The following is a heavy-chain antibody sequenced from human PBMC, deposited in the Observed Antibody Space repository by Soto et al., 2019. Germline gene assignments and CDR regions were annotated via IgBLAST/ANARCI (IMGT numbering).Heavy chain of an antibody. J-gene: IGHJ5*02. CDR3: ARGPYSSSWYWFDP. CDR1: GYTFTSYD. D-gene: IGHD6-13*01. V-gene: IGHV1-8*01. Sequence: ASLKVSCKASGYTFTSYDINWVRQATGQGLEWMGWMSPNSGNTGYAQKFQGRVTMTRNTSISTAYMELSSLRSEDTAVYYCARGPYSSSWYWFDPWGQGTLVTVSS. CDR2: MSPNSGNT.